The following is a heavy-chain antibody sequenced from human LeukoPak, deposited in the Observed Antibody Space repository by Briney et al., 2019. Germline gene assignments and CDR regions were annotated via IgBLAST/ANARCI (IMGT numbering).Heavy chain of an antibody. CDR1: GGSISSSSYY. V-gene: IGHV4-39*01. D-gene: IGHD3-3*01. CDR3: APLYVFWGVYGYGMDV. Sequence: PSETLSLTCTVSGGSISSSSYYWGWIRQPPGKGLEWIGSIYYSGSTYYNPSLKSRVTISVDTSKNQFSLKLSSVTAADTAVYYCAPLYVFWGVYGYGMDVGGKGTRVPVSS. CDR2: IYYSGST. J-gene: IGHJ6*04.